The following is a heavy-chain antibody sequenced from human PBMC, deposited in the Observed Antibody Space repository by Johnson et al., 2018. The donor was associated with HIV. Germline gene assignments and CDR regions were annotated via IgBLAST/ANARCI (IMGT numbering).Heavy chain of an antibody. V-gene: IGHV3-23*04. D-gene: IGHD2-15*01. J-gene: IGHJ3*02. Sequence: EVQLVESGGGLIQPGGSLRLSCAASGFTVSSNYMSWVRQAPGKGLEWVSAISGSGGSTYYADSVKGRFTISRDNSKNTLYLQMNSLRAEDTAVYYCARDRSKGGGFDIWGQGTMVTVSS. CDR3: ARDRSKGGGFDI. CDR2: SGSGGST. CDR1: GFTVSSNY.